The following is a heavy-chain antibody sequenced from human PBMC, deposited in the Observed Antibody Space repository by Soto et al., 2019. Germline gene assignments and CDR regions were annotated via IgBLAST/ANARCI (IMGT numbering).Heavy chain of an antibody. CDR3: ASFPNTYYYDSSGYNSIDY. CDR1: GYSFTSYW. D-gene: IGHD3-22*01. V-gene: IGHV5-51*01. J-gene: IGHJ4*02. Sequence: GESLKISCKGSGYSFTSYWIGWVRQMPGKGLEWMGIIYPGDSDTRYSPSFQGQVTISADKSISTAYLQWSSLKASDSAMYYCASFPNTYYYDSSGYNSIDYWGQGTLVTVS. CDR2: IYPGDSDT.